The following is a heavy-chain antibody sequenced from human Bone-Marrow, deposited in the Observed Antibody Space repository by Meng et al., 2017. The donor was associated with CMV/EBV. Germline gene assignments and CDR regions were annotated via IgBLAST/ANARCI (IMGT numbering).Heavy chain of an antibody. CDR2: IIPIFGTA. CDR3: ARGASDYGGNAWVYYYGMDV. CDR1: GGTFSSYA. Sequence: SVKVSCKASGGTFSSYAISWVRQAPGQGLEWMGGIIPIFGTANYAQKFQGRVTITTDESTSTAYMELSSLRSEDTAVYYCARGASDYGGNAWVYYYGMDVWAQGTTVTVSS. D-gene: IGHD4-23*01. V-gene: IGHV1-69*05. J-gene: IGHJ6*02.